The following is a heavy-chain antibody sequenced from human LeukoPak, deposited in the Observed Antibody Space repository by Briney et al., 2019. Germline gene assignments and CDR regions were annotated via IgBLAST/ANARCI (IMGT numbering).Heavy chain of an antibody. CDR1: GYTFTSYY. Sequence: ASVKVSCKASGYTFTSYYMHWVRQAPGQGLEWMGIINPSGGSTSYAQKFQGRVTMTRDTSTSTVYMELSSLRSEDTAVYYCARDLARITIFGVVSAFDIWGQGTMVTVSS. D-gene: IGHD3-3*01. CDR3: ARDLARITIFGVVSAFDI. J-gene: IGHJ3*02. CDR2: INPSGGST. V-gene: IGHV1-46*01.